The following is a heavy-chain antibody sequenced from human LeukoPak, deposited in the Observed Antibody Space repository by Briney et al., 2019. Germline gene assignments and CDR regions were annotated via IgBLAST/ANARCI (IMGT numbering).Heavy chain of an antibody. CDR2: ISSSGSTK. J-gene: IGHJ4*02. Sequence: GGSLRLSCAASGFTVSNNYMRWVRQAPGKGLEWVSYISSSGSTKYYADSVKGRFTISRDNAKNSLYVQMNSLRAEDTAVYYCARETDSTLFDYWGQGTLVTVSS. V-gene: IGHV3-11*04. D-gene: IGHD2-2*01. CDR3: ARETDSTLFDY. CDR1: GFTVSNNY.